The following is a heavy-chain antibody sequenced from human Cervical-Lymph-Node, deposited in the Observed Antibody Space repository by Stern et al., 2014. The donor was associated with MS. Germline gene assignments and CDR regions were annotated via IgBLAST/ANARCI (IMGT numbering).Heavy chain of an antibody. Sequence: EVQLLQSGAEVKKPGESVKISCKGSGYTFAFYWIAWVRQMPGKGLEWMGIIYPGDSKTTYSPSFEGQVTFSADASISTAYLQWNSLKASDTAIYYCARLVNFNYFDPWGQGTLVTVSS. D-gene: IGHD1-20*01. CDR1: GYTFAFYW. J-gene: IGHJ5*02. CDR3: ARLVNFNYFDP. V-gene: IGHV5-51*01. CDR2: IYPGDSKT.